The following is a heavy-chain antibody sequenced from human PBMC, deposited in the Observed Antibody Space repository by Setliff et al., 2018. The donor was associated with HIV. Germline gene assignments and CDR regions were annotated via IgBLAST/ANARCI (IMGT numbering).Heavy chain of an antibody. D-gene: IGHD3-10*01. CDR2: IDPSDSYT. J-gene: IGHJ4*02. Sequence: PGESLKISCKGSGYSFTSYWISWVRQMPGKGLEWMGRIDPSDSYTNYSPSFQGHVTISADKSISTAYLQWSSLKASDTAMYYCARHRHTAAGSGSYYNAPHYWGQGTLVTVSS. CDR1: GYSFTSYW. V-gene: IGHV5-10-1*01. CDR3: ARHRHTAAGSGSYYNAPHY.